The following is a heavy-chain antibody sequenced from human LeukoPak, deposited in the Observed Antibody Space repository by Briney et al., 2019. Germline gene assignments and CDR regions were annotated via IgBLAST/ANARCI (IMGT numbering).Heavy chain of an antibody. J-gene: IGHJ4*02. CDR2: IKPNSGAT. CDR1: GYTFTGYY. D-gene: IGHD6-13*01. CDR3: ARESARGSWPDY. V-gene: IGHV1-2*06. Sequence: ASVKVSCKASGYTFTGYYMHWVRQAPGQGLKWMGRIKPNSGATDYAQKFQDRVTMTRDTSTGTAYMEVSWLRSGETAVYYCARESARGSWPDYWGQGTLVTVSS.